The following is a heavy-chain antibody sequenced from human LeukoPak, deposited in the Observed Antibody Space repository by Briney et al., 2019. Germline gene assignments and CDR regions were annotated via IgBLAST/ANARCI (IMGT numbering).Heavy chain of an antibody. V-gene: IGHV1-69*04. CDR1: GGTFSSYA. D-gene: IGHD1-26*01. Sequence: AASVTVSCKASGGTFSSYAISWVRQAPGQGLEWMGRIIPILGIANYAQKFQGRVTITADKSTSTAYMELSSLRSEDTAVYYCARVTGSYVDGAFDIWGQGTMVTVSS. J-gene: IGHJ3*02. CDR3: ARVTGSYVDGAFDI. CDR2: IIPILGIA.